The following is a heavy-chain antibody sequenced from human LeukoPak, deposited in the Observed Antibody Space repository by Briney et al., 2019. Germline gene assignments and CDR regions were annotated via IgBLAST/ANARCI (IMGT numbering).Heavy chain of an antibody. CDR2: ISGSGGST. J-gene: IGHJ4*02. Sequence: GGSLRLSCAASGFTFSSYAMSWVRQAPGKGLEWVSAISGSGGSTYYADSVKGRFTISRDNSKNTLYLQMNSLRAEDTAVYYCAKDAPDIVVVPAALLYFDYWGQGTLVNVSS. CDR1: GFTFSSYA. V-gene: IGHV3-23*01. CDR3: AKDAPDIVVVPAALLYFDY. D-gene: IGHD2-2*01.